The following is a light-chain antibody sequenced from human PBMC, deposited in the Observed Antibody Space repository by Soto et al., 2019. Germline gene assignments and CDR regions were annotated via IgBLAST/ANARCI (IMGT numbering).Light chain of an antibody. Sequence: QSVLTQPRSVSGSPGQSVTISCTGTSSDVAKYDYVSWYQQSPARAPKLLIYDVSKRPSGVPDRFSGSKSGNTASLTISQIQADDEADYYCCSHAGSYTFVFGTGTKSPS. J-gene: IGLJ1*01. CDR1: SSDVAKYDY. CDR2: DVS. CDR3: CSHAGSYTFV. V-gene: IGLV2-11*02.